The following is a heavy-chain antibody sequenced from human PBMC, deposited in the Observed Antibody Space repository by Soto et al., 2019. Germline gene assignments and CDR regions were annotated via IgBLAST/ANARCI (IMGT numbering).Heavy chain of an antibody. CDR2: IKSKTDGGTT. J-gene: IGHJ5*02. CDR3: TTETYYYDSSGSDP. CDR1: GFTFSNAW. Sequence: GGSLRLSCAASGFTFSNAWMSWVRQAPGKGLEWVGRIKSKTDGGTTDYAAPVKGRFTISRDDSKNTLYLQMNSLKTEDTAVYYCTTETYYYDSSGSDPWGQGTLVTASS. D-gene: IGHD3-22*01. V-gene: IGHV3-15*01.